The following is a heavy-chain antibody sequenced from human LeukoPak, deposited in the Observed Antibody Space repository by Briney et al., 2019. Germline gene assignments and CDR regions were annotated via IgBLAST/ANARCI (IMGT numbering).Heavy chain of an antibody. J-gene: IGHJ4*02. Sequence: SEXLSLTCAVYGGSFSGYYWSWIRQPPGKGLEWIGEINHSGSTNYNPSLKSRVPISVDTSKNQFSLKLSSVTAADTAVYYCARLWVTTTNWGQGTLVTVSS. CDR1: GGSFSGYY. D-gene: IGHD4-17*01. CDR2: INHSGST. V-gene: IGHV4-34*01. CDR3: ARLWVTTTN.